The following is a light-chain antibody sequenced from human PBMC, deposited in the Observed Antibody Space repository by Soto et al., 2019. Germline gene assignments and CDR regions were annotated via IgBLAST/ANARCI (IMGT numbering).Light chain of an antibody. CDR3: QQYNKWPQT. V-gene: IGKV3-15*01. CDR1: QSVGSL. CDR2: TAS. Sequence: EMVMTQSPATLSVSPGEGATLSCRASQSVGSLVAWYQQKPGQAPRLLIYTASTRATGIPAKFSASGSGTEFTLTISSLQPEDFAVYYCQQYNKWPQTFGQGTKVDIK. J-gene: IGKJ1*01.